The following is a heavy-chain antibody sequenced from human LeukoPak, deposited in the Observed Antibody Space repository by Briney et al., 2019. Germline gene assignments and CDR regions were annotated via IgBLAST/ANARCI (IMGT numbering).Heavy chain of an antibody. D-gene: IGHD2-2*02. CDR1: GFTFSSYS. Sequence: PGGSLRLSCAASGFTFSSYSMNWVRQAPGKGLEWVSSISSSSSYIYYADSVKGRFTISRDNAKNSLYLQMNSLRAEDTAVYCCARHCSSTSCYTYNAFDIWGQGTMVTVSS. CDR2: ISSSSSYI. J-gene: IGHJ3*02. CDR3: ARHCSSTSCYTYNAFDI. V-gene: IGHV3-21*01.